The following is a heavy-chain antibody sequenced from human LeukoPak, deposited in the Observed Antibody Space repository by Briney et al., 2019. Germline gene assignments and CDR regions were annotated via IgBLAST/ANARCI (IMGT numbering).Heavy chain of an antibody. Sequence: GGSLRLPCAASGFAFSFYAMSWLRQPPGKGLEWVSTINANSGTTLYAASVRGPFPISRDNSKNTLYRQVNTLRADDTATYYCAKPISGGLAVTADWFHPWGQGTLVGVSS. CDR1: GFAFSFYA. V-gene: IGHV3-23*01. J-gene: IGHJ5*01. CDR3: AKPISGGLAVTADWFHP. CDR2: INANSGTT. D-gene: IGHD6-19*01.